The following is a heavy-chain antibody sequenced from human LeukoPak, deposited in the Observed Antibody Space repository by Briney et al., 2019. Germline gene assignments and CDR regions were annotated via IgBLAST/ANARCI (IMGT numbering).Heavy chain of an antibody. J-gene: IGHJ3*02. CDR2: IYTSGST. CDR3: ARRPVNIVGAMGAFDI. V-gene: IGHV4-61*02. Sequence: SETLSLTCTVSGDSISSGRYYWSWIRQPAGKGLEWIGRIYTSGSTNYNPSLKSRVTISVDTSKNQFSLKLSSVTAADTAVYYCARRPVNIVGAMGAFDIWGQGTMVTVSS. CDR1: GDSISSGRYY. D-gene: IGHD1-26*01.